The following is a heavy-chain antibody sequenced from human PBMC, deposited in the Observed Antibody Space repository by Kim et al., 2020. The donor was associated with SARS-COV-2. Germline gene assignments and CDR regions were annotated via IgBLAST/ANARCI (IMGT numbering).Heavy chain of an antibody. CDR3: ARDLIGYSSPDAFDI. J-gene: IGHJ3*02. Sequence: ASVKVSCKASGYTFTSYYMHWVRQAPGQGLEWMGIINPSGGSTSYAQKFQGRVTMTRDTSTSTVYMELSSLRSEDTAVYYCARDLIGYSSPDAFDIWGQGTMVTVSS. V-gene: IGHV1-46*01. CDR1: GYTFTSYY. D-gene: IGHD6-13*01. CDR2: INPSGGST.